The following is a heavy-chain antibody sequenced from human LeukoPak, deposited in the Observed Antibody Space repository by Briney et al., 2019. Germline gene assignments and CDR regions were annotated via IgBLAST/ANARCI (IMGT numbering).Heavy chain of an antibody. CDR1: GGSISSYY. J-gene: IGHJ4*02. CDR3: ARFPYFEGFDY. D-gene: IGHD3-9*01. Sequence: SETLSLTCTVSGGSISSYYWSWIRQPPGKGLEWIGYIYYSGSTNYNPSLKSRVTISVDTSKNQFSLKLSSVTAADTAVYFCARFPYFEGFDYWGQGTQVTVSS. V-gene: IGHV4-59*12. CDR2: IYYSGST.